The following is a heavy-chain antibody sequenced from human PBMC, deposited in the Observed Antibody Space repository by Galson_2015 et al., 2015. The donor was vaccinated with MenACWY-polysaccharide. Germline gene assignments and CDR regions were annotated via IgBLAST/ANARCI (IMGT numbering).Heavy chain of an antibody. CDR3: ARWIHDSSSPVLRGVDV. D-gene: IGHD6-6*01. Sequence: TNYNPSLKSRVTILVDTSKNQFSLKLSSVNAADTAVYYCARWIHDSSSPVLRGVDVWGQGTTVTVS. V-gene: IGHV4-59*01. CDR2: T. J-gene: IGHJ6*02.